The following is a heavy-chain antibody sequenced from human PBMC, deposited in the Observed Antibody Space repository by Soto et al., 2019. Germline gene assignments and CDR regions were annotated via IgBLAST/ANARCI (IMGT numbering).Heavy chain of an antibody. V-gene: IGHV4-38-2*01. D-gene: IGHD3-16*01. CDR2: IYHSGST. CDR3: ARSYTYDYSVFGY. J-gene: IGHJ4*02. Sequence: SETLSLTCAVSGYSISSGYYWGWIRQPPGKGLEWIGSIYHSGSTYYNPSLKSRVTISVDTSKNQFSLKLSSATAADTAVYYCARSYTYDYSVFGYWGQGTLVTVSS. CDR1: GYSISSGYY.